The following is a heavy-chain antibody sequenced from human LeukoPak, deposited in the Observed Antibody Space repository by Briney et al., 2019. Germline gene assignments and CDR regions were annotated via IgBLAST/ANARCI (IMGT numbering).Heavy chain of an antibody. V-gene: IGHV3-7*01. Sequence: GGSLRLSCAASGFSFSTYWMSWVRQAPGKGLEWVANIKQDGSEKYYVDSVKGRFTISRDNAKNSLYLQMSSLRAEDTAVYYCARDRGIFGVAMDQWGQGTLVTVSS. CDR1: GFSFSTYW. D-gene: IGHD3-3*01. CDR3: ARDRGIFGVAMDQ. J-gene: IGHJ4*02. CDR2: IKQDGSEK.